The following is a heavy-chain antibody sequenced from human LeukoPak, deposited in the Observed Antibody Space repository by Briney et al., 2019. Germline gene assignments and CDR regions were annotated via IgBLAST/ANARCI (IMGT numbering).Heavy chain of an antibody. Sequence: ASVKVSCKASGYTFTGYYLHWVRQAPGQGLEWMGWINPNSGDTNYAQKFQGRVTLTRDTSISTAYMELSSLRSEDTAVYYCARESRKYYDSSGYLFDYWGQGTLVTVSS. J-gene: IGHJ4*02. CDR3: ARESRKYYDSSGYLFDY. D-gene: IGHD3-22*01. V-gene: IGHV1-2*02. CDR2: INPNSGDT. CDR1: GYTFTGYY.